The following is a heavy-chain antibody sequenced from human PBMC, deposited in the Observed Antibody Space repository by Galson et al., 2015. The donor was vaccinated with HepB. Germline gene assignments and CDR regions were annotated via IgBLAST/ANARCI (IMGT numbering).Heavy chain of an antibody. CDR1: GYSFTDYY. D-gene: IGHD4/OR15-4a*01. V-gene: IGHV1-2*07. Sequence: SVKVSCKASGYSFTDYYLQWVRQAPGQGLEWMGWINPKSGATNYAHMFRGRVTMTRYTSINTAYMELRSDDTAIYYCARSSFQCQLLGPFDYWGQGTLVTVSS. CDR2: INPKSGAT. CDR3: ARSSFQCQLLGPFDY. J-gene: IGHJ4*02.